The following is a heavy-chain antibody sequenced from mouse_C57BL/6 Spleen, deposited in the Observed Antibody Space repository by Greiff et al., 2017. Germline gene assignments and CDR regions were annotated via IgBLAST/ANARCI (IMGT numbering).Heavy chain of an antibody. D-gene: IGHD2-4*01. J-gene: IGHJ4*01. V-gene: IGHV1-55*01. CDR1: GYTFTSYW. CDR3: ARSDYDESYYYAMDY. Sequence: QVQLQQSGAELVKPGASVKMSCKASGYTFTSYWITWVKQRPGQGLEWIGDIYPGSGSTNYNEKFKSKATLTVDTSSSTAYMQLSSLTSEDSAVYYCARSDYDESYYYAMDYWGQGTSVTVSS. CDR2: IYPGSGST.